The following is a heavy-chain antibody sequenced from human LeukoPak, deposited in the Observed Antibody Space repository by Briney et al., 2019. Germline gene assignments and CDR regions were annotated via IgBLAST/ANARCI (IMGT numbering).Heavy chain of an antibody. D-gene: IGHD6-13*01. CDR1: GSTFSSYS. CDR3: ARDQGAAAGTH. CDR2: ISSSSSYI. J-gene: IGHJ4*02. V-gene: IGHV3-21*01. Sequence: GGSLRLSCAASGSTFSSYSMNWVRQAPGKGLEWVSSISSSSSYIYYADSVKGRFTISRDNAKNSLYLQMNSLRAEDTAVYYCARDQGAAAGTHWGQGTLVTVSS.